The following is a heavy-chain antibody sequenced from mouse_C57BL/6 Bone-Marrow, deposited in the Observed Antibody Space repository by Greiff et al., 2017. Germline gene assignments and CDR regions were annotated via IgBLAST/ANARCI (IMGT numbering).Heavy chain of an antibody. CDR3: ARHYYGSSYEYYFDY. V-gene: IGHV5-17*01. CDR2: ISSGSSTI. Sequence: DVQLVESGGGLVKPGGSLKLSCAASGFTFSDYGMHWVRQAPEKGLEWVAYISSGSSTIYYADTVKGRFTISRDNAKNTLFLQMTSLRSEDTGMYYCARHYYGSSYEYYFDYWGQGTTLTVSS. J-gene: IGHJ2*01. CDR1: GFTFSDYG. D-gene: IGHD1-1*01.